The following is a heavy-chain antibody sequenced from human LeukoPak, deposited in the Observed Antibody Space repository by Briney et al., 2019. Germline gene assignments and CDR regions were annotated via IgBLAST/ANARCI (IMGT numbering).Heavy chain of an antibody. CDR2: IYYSGST. CDR1: GGSISSSSYY. CDR3: ARGRGHMDV. Sequence: PPETLSLTCTVSGGSISSSSYYWGWIRQPPGKGLEWIGSIYYSGSTYYNPSLKSRVTISVDTSKNQFSLKLSSVTAADTAVYYCARGRGHMDVWGKGTTVTVSS. V-gene: IGHV4-39*07. J-gene: IGHJ6*03. D-gene: IGHD3-10*01.